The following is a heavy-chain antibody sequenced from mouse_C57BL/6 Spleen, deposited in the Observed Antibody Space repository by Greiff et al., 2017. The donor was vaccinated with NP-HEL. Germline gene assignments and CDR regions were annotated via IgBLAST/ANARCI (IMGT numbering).Heavy chain of an antibody. J-gene: IGHJ4*01. CDR1: GYTFTDYE. D-gene: IGHD1-1*01. CDR3: TRRYYGSSYDAMDY. CDR2: IDPETGGT. Sequence: VQLHQSGAELVRPGASVTLSCKASGYTFTDYEMHWVKQTPVHGLEWIGAIDPETGGTAYNQKFKGKAILTADKSSSTAYMELRSLTSEDSAVYYCTRRYYGSSYDAMDYWGQGTSVTVSS. V-gene: IGHV1-15*01.